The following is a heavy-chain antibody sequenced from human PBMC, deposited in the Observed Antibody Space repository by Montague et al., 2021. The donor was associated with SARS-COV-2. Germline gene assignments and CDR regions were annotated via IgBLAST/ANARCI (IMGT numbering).Heavy chain of an antibody. CDR2: ISYSRXT. D-gene: IGHD4-11*01. CDR3: AASGRRGYSNPFHH. Sequence: TLSLTCTVSGDSITSGGYFWNWIRQHPGKGLEYIGAISYSRXTXYXXXXTXRVSISMDTSKNAFSLSLHSVTAADTAVYFCAASGRRGYSNPFHHCGRGSLVTVSS. J-gene: IGHJ4*02. V-gene: IGHV4-31*03. CDR1: GDSITSGGYF.